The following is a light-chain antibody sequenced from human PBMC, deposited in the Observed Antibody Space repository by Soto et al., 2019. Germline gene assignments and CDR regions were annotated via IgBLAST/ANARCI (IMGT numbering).Light chain of an antibody. CDR1: TSNIGAGYD. J-gene: IGLJ3*02. Sequence: QSVLTQPPSVSGAPGQKVIISCTGSTSNIGAGYDVHWYQQLPGTAPKLLIYSNSNRPSGVPDRLSGSKSGPSASLAITGLQVEDEADYYCQSYDSSLSAAVFGGGTKVTVL. V-gene: IGLV1-40*01. CDR3: QSYDSSLSAAV. CDR2: SNS.